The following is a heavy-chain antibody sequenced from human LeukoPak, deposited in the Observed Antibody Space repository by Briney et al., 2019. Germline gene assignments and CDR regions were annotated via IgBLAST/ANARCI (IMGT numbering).Heavy chain of an antibody. D-gene: IGHD4-17*01. CDR2: ISSSSSYI. CDR3: ARVESPYGDYVGPPGY. CDR1: GFTFSSYS. Sequence: GGSLRLSCAASGFTFSSYSMNWVRQAPGKGLEWVSPISSSSSYIYYADSVKGRFTISRDNAKNSLYLQMNSLRAEDTAVYYCARVESPYGDYVGPPGYWGQGTLVTVSS. V-gene: IGHV3-21*01. J-gene: IGHJ4*02.